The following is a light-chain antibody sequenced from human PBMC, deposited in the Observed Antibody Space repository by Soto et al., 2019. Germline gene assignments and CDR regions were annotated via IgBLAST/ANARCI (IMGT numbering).Light chain of an antibody. J-gene: IGKJ1*01. CDR2: KAS. V-gene: IGKV1-5*03. CDR1: QSISSW. CDR3: QQYNSYSWT. Sequence: DTQMTQSPSTLSASVGDRVTITCRASQSISSWLAWYQQKPVKAPKLLIYKASSLESGVPSRFSGSGSATEFTLTIGSLQPDDFATYYCQQYNSYSWTFGQGTKVDIK.